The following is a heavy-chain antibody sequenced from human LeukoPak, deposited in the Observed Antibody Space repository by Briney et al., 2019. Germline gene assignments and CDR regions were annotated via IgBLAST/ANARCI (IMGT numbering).Heavy chain of an antibody. J-gene: IGHJ4*02. CDR3: ARHGGISGVGPTEDY. CDR1: GDSISSSTYY. D-gene: IGHD1-26*01. Sequence: SETLSLTWTVSGDSISSSTYYWGWIRQPPGKGLEWIGSIHNAGSTYYNPSLKSRVSISVDTSKAHFSLKLRSATAADTAVYYCARHGGISGVGPTEDYWGQGTLVTVSS. CDR2: IHNAGST. V-gene: IGHV4-39*01.